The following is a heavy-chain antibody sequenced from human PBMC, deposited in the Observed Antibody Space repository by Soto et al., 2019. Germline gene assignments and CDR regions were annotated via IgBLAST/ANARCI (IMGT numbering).Heavy chain of an antibody. J-gene: IGHJ3*02. CDR3: ARSREQWLVDAFDI. D-gene: IGHD6-19*01. CDR2: VNPTGST. V-gene: IGHV4-34*01. CDR1: GGSFSGYY. Sequence: QVQVQQWGAGLLKSSATLSLTCAVYGGSFSGYYWSWIRQPPGQGLEWFGEVNPTGSTRYNPSLKSRVTISLDTSKNQFSLNLNSVTAADTALYYCARSREQWLVDAFDIWGQGTMVTVSS.